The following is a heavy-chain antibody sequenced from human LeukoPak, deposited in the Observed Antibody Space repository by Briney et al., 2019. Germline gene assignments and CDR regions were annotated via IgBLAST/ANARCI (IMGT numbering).Heavy chain of an antibody. CDR1: GYTFTNYG. CDR3: ARVIRYSSSWPFDY. D-gene: IGHD6-13*01. Sequence: ASVKVSCKASGYTFTNYGISWVRQAPGQGLEWMGWISAYNGNTNYAQKLQGRVTMTTDTSTSTAYMELRSLRSDDTAVYYCARVIRYSSSWPFDYWGQGTLVTVSS. CDR2: ISAYNGNT. J-gene: IGHJ4*02. V-gene: IGHV1-18*01.